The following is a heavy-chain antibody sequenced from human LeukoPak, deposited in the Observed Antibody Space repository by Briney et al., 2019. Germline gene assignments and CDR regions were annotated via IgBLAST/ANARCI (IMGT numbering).Heavy chain of an antibody. V-gene: IGHV4-39*07. Sequence: SETLSLTCTVSGGSISSSSYYWGWIRQPPGKGLEWIGSIYYSGSTYYNPSLKSRVTISVDTSKNQFSLKLSSVTAADTAVYYCASADYYDSGGYPVGPYNWFDPWGQGTLVTVSS. CDR1: GGSISSSSYY. CDR3: ASADYYDSGGYPVGPYNWFDP. D-gene: IGHD3-22*01. J-gene: IGHJ5*02. CDR2: IYYSGST.